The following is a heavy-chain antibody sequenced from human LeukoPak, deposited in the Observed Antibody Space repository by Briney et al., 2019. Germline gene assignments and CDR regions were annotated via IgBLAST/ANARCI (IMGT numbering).Heavy chain of an antibody. CDR1: GFTFSSYS. V-gene: IGHV3-21*01. J-gene: IGHJ4*02. CDR2: ISSSSIYI. Sequence: GGSLRLSCAASGFTFSSYSMSWVRQAPGKGLEWVSSISSSSIYIYYADSVKGRFTISRDNAKNSLYLQMNSLRAEDTALYYCARTDRLGAALLASFDYWGQGTLVTVSS. D-gene: IGHD3-16*01. CDR3: ARTDRLGAALLASFDY.